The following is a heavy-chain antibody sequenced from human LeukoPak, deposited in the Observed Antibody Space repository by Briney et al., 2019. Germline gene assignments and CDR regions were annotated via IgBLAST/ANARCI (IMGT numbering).Heavy chain of an antibody. J-gene: IGHJ6*02. V-gene: IGHV3-9*01. D-gene: IGHD6-13*01. Sequence: PGGSLRLSCAASGFTFDDYAMHWVRQAPGRGLEGVAGISWNSGSIGYADSVTGRFTISRDNAKNSLYLQMNSLRAEDTALYYCAGTAYYNYGMDVWGQGTTVTVSS. CDR1: GFTFDDYA. CDR2: ISWNSGSI. CDR3: AGTAYYNYGMDV.